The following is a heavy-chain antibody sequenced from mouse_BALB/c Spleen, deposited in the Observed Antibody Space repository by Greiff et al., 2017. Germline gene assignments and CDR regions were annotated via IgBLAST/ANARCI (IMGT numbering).Heavy chain of an antibody. CDR2: IRLKSNNYAT. Sequence: EVKLEESGGGLVQPGGSMKLSCVASGFTFSNYWMNWVRQSPEKGLEWVAEIRLKSNNYATHYAESVKGMFTISRDDSKSSVYLQMNNLRAEDTGIYYCTIYYYGSSYEYAMDYWGQGTSVTVSS. CDR3: TIYYYGSSYEYAMDY. V-gene: IGHV6-6*02. CDR1: GFTFSNYW. D-gene: IGHD1-1*01. J-gene: IGHJ4*01.